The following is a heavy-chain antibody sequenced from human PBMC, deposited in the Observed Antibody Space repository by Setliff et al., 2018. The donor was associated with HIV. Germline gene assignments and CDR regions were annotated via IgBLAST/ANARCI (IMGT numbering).Heavy chain of an antibody. CDR3: ARPLTTSFNFWGDAFAI. CDR2: MYFRGNA. Sequence: SETLSLTCTVSGGSISSHYWSWIRQAPGKGLEWIGTMYFRGNARNSPSLKSRVTILVDTSKNQFSLKLSSVTAADTAVYYCARPLTTSFNFWGDAFAIWGQGTMVTVSS. CDR1: GGSISSHY. V-gene: IGHV4-59*08. D-gene: IGHD3-3*01. J-gene: IGHJ3*02.